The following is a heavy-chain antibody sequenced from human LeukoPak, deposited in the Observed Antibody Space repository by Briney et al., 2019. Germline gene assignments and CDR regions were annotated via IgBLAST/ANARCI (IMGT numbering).Heavy chain of an antibody. Sequence: ASVKVSCKASGYTFTSYGISWLRQAPGQELEWMGWISAYNGNTNYAQKLQGRVTMTTDTSTSTYYIDLRSLRSDDTAVYYGARYGDIVVVPAAISLGMDVWGQGTTVTVSS. D-gene: IGHD2-2*02. CDR3: ARYGDIVVVPAAISLGMDV. J-gene: IGHJ6*02. V-gene: IGHV1-18*01. CDR1: GYTFTSYG. CDR2: ISAYNGNT.